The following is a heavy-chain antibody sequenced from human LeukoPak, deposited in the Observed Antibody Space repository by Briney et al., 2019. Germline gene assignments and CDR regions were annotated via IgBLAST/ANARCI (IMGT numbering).Heavy chain of an antibody. J-gene: IGHJ6*04. CDR2: ISSSSSYI. CDR1: GFTFSSYS. Sequence: PGGSLRLSCAASGFTFSSYSMNWVRQAPGKGLEWVSSISSSSSYIYYADSVKGRFTISRDNAKNSLYLQMNSLRAEDTAVYYCARDLWLGDYYGSESYHHYGMDVWGKGTTVTVSS. D-gene: IGHD3-10*01. CDR3: ARDLWLGDYYGSESYHHYGMDV. V-gene: IGHV3-21*01.